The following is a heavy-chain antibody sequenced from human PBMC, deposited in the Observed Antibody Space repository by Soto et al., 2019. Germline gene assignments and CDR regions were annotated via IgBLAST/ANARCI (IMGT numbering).Heavy chain of an antibody. J-gene: IGHJ2*01. V-gene: IGHV3-30-3*01. CDR1: GFTFSSYA. CDR3: ARGADSGGNSRYFDL. CDR2: ISYDGSNK. D-gene: IGHD4-17*01. Sequence: QVQLVESGGGVVQPGRSLRLSCAASGFTFSSYAMHWVRQAPGKGLEWVAVISYDGSNKYYADSVKGRFTISRDNSKNTLYLQMNSLRAEDTAVYYCARGADSGGNSRYFDLWGRGTLVTVSS.